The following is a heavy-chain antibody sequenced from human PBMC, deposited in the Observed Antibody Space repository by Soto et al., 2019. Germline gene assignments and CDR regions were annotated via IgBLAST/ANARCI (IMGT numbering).Heavy chain of an antibody. D-gene: IGHD2-15*01. Sequence: GGSLRLSCAASGFTFSSYAMHWVRQAPGKGLEYVSAISSNGGSTYYANSVKGRFTISRDNSKNTLYLQMGSLRAEDMAVYYCASWCSGGSCYADAFDIWGQGTMVTVSS. CDR1: GFTFSSYA. V-gene: IGHV3-64*01. CDR3: ASWCSGGSCYADAFDI. CDR2: ISSNGGST. J-gene: IGHJ3*02.